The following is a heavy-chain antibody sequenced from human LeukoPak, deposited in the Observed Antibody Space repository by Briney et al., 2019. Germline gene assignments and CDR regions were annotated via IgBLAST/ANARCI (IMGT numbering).Heavy chain of an antibody. V-gene: IGHV1-18*01. CDR3: AREAAMVMAGMDV. CDR1: GYTFTSYG. Sequence: ASVKVSCKASGYTFTSYGISWVRQAPGQGLEWMGWISAYNGNTNYPQKLQGRVTMTTDTSTSTAYMELRSLRSDDAAVYYCAREAAMVMAGMDVWGQGTTVTVSS. J-gene: IGHJ6*02. CDR2: ISAYNGNT. D-gene: IGHD5-18*01.